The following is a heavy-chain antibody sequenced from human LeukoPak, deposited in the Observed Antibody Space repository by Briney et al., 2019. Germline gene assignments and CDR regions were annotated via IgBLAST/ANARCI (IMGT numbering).Heavy chain of an antibody. D-gene: IGHD4-17*01. CDR2: IRAYNGNT. V-gene: IGHV1-18*04. Sequence: XKAXGXTFTXYGIXWVRQAPGQGLEWMGWIRAYNGNTNYAQKLQGRVTMTTDTSTSTAYMELRSLRSDDTAVYYCARDFDYGDYAIDYWGQGTLVTVSS. J-gene: IGHJ4*02. CDR1: GXTFTXYG. CDR3: ARDFDYGDYAIDY.